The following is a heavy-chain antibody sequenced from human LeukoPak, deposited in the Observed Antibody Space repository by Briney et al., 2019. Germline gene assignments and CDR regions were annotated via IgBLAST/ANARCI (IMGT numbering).Heavy chain of an antibody. CDR2: ISYDGSNK. J-gene: IGHJ1*01. V-gene: IGHV3-30-3*01. CDR3: ASSQRVTMIVVVTPPGIQH. D-gene: IGHD3-22*01. CDR1: GFTFSSYA. Sequence: GGSLRLSCAASGFTFSSYAMHWVRQAPGKGLEWVAVISYDGSNKYYADSVKGRFTISRDNSKNTLYLQMNSLRAEDTAVYYCASSQRVTMIVVVTPPGIQHWGQGTLVTVSS.